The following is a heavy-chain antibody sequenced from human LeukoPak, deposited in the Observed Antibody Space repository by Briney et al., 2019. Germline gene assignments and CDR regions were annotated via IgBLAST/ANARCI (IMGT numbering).Heavy chain of an antibody. D-gene: IGHD3-10*01. J-gene: IGHJ4*02. CDR2: IYSGGST. Sequence: GGSLRLSCAASGFTVSSNYMSWVRQAPGKGLEWVSVIYSGGSTYYADSVKGRFAISRDNSKNTLYLQMNSLRTEDTAVYFCAKDRPPQYDSGTYSDYWGQGTLVTVSS. CDR3: AKDRPPQYDSGTYSDY. V-gene: IGHV3-66*02. CDR1: GFTVSSNY.